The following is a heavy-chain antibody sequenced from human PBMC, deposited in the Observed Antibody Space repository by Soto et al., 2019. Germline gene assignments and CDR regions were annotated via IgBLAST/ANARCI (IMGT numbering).Heavy chain of an antibody. CDR2: IKQDGSEK. D-gene: IGHD3-3*01. CDR1: GFTFSSYW. CDR3: ARGVTIFGVVISHPDYMDV. V-gene: IGHV3-7*01. Sequence: GGSLRLSCAASGFTFSSYWMSWVRQAPGKGLEWVVNIKQDGSEKYYVDSVKGRFTISRDNAKNSLYLQMNSLRAEDTAVYYCARGVTIFGVVISHPDYMDVWGKGTTVTVSS. J-gene: IGHJ6*03.